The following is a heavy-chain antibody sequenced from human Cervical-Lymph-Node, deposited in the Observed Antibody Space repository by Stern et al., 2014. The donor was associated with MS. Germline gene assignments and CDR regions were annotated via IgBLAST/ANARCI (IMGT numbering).Heavy chain of an antibody. CDR2: ISAYNGNT. CDR3: ARDSQLAVAGHNWFDP. V-gene: IGHV1-18*01. CDR1: GYTFTSYG. Sequence: VQLVQSGAEVKKPGASVKVSCKASGYTFTSYGISWVRQAPGQGLEWMGWISAYNGNTNYAQNLQGRVTMTTDTSTSTASMELRSLRSDDTAVYYCARDSQLAVAGHNWFDPWGQGTLVTVSS. J-gene: IGHJ5*02. D-gene: IGHD6-19*01.